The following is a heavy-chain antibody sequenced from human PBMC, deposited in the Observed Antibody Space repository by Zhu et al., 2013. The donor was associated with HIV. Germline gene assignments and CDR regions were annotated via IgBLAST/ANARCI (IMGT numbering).Heavy chain of an antibody. CDR2: IYYSGST. V-gene: IGHV4-61*01. Sequence: QVQLQESGPGLVKPSETLSLTCTVSGGSVSSGSYYWSWIRQPPGKGLEWIGYIYYSGSTNYNPSLKSRVTISVDTSKNQFSLKLSSVTAADTAVYYCARVSADDGYYYYYYMDVWGKGTTVTVSS. CDR3: ARVSADDGYYYYYYMDV. CDR1: GGSVSSGSYY. J-gene: IGHJ6*03. D-gene: IGHD3-16*01.